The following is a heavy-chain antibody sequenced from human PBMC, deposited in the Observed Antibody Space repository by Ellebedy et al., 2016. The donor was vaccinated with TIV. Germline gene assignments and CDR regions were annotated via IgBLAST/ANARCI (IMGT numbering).Heavy chain of an antibody. CDR1: GFTFSNAW. V-gene: IGHV3-23*01. J-gene: IGHJ5*01. CDR3: AKGHTASFFYLFDS. D-gene: IGHD2-2*01. Sequence: GESLKISCAASGFTFSNAWMSWVRQAPGKGLEWVSAVGGGDDRTFYADAVKGRFTISRDNSKNTVTLQMQSLRAEDTALYYCAKGHTASFFYLFDSWGQGTLVTVSS. CDR2: VGGGDDRT.